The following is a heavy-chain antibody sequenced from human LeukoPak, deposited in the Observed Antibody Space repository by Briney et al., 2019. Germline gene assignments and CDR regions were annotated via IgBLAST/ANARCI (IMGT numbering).Heavy chain of an antibody. CDR1: GDSISSSSSY. Sequence: SETLSLTCTVSGDSISSSSSYWGWIRQPPGEGLEWVGSIYHSGSTYYNPSLKSRVTISVDTSKNQFSLKLSSVTATDTAVYYCARTHPDYYYYYMDVWGKGTTVTVSS. CDR3: ARTHPDYYYYYMDV. CDR2: IYHSGST. J-gene: IGHJ6*03. V-gene: IGHV4-39*07.